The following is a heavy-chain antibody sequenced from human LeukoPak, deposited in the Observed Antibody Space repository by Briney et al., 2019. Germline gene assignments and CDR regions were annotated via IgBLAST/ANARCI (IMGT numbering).Heavy chain of an antibody. CDR1: GFTFSNYA. V-gene: IGHV3-23*01. J-gene: IGHJ4*02. CDR2: ISGSGGST. Sequence: GGSLRLFCAASGFTFSNYAMSWVRQAPGTGLEWVSGISGSGGSTYYEDSVKGRFIISRDNSRNTPYVQMNRLRAEDTSVYYCASLVSYYFDSTGYLVYWGQGTLVTVSS. CDR3: ASLVSYYFDSTGYLVY. D-gene: IGHD3-22*01.